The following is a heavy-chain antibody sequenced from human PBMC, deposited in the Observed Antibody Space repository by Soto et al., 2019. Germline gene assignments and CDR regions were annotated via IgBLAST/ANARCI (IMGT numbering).Heavy chain of an antibody. J-gene: IGHJ4*02. D-gene: IGHD3-16*01. Sequence: QITLKESGPTLVKPTQTLTLTCTLSGFSISISGESVGWIRQPPGKAMEWLALIYWDDDKRYSPSLERRLTITKDTSNNQVVLTMTNVDPVDTATYYCAHRRGGEIGYHAFDYWGQGTLVTVSS. CDR3: AHRRGGEIGYHAFDY. V-gene: IGHV2-5*02. CDR1: GFSISISGES. CDR2: IYWDDDK.